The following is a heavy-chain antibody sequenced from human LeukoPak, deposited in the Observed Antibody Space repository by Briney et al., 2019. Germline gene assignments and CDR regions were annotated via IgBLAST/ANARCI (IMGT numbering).Heavy chain of an antibody. J-gene: IGHJ4*02. V-gene: IGHV4-34*01. Sequence: PSETLSLTCAVYGGSFSGYYWSWIRQPPGKGLEWIGEINHSGSTNYNPSLKSRVTISVDTSKNQFSLKLSSVTAADTAVYYCARGQGGSSHYYDRGTYYFDYWGQGTLVTVSP. D-gene: IGHD3-22*01. CDR2: INHSGST. CDR1: GGSFSGYY. CDR3: ARGQGGSSHYYDRGTYYFDY.